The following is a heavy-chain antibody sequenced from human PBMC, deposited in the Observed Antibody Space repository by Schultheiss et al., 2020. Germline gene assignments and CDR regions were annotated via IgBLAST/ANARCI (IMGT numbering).Heavy chain of an antibody. V-gene: IGHV1-2*02. CDR2: INPNSGGT. CDR3: ARGSSGWYY. Sequence: ASVKVSCKASGYTFTSYGISWVRQAPGQGLEWMGWINPNSGGTNYAQKFQGRVTMTRDTSISTAYMELSRLRSDDTAVYYCARGSSGWYYWGQGTLVTVSS. CDR1: GYTFTSYG. J-gene: IGHJ4*02. D-gene: IGHD6-19*01.